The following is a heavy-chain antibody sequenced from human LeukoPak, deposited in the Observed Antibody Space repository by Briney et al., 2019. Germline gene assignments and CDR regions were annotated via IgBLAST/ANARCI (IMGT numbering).Heavy chain of an antibody. CDR1: GFRFSGYW. J-gene: IGHJ4*02. D-gene: IGHD3-3*01. CDR2: VQDDERSA. V-gene: IGHV3-74*01. CDR3: VRCHVGTIFGVVPVNPLGY. Sequence: GGSLRLSCEGSGFRFSGYWMHWVRQAPGKGLVWVSRVQDDERSASYGDSVKGRFTISKDNAKNILYLQMDGLRVEDTAVYHCVRCHVGTIFGVVPVNPLGYWGQGTLVTVSS.